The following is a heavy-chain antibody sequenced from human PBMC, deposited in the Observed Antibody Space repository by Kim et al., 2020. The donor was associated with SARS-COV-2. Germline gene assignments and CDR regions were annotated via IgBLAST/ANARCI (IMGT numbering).Heavy chain of an antibody. J-gene: IGHJ4*02. CDR2: IRNDGGNM. CDR1: GFTFSGFA. Sequence: GGSLRLSCATSGFTFSGFAMHWVRQAPGKGLEWVALIRNDGGNMFYRDSVKGRFTISRDNSKNTLSLQMDSLTAEDTAVYYCARGTHYTDAAIRKWFMPGHDWGQGTLVTVS. D-gene: IGHD2-8*02. CDR3: ARGTHYTDAAIRKWFMPGHD. V-gene: IGHV3-30*02.